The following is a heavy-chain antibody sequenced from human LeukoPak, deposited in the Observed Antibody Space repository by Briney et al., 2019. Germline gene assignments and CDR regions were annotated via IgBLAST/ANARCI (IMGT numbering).Heavy chain of an antibody. CDR2: VFDSAST. CDR1: GGSMTTAH. J-gene: IGHJ4*02. D-gene: IGHD5-18*01. CDR3: TTIKRGNIFWYFDF. V-gene: IGHV4-59*01. Sequence: SETLSLTCTVSGGSMTTAHWNWIRETPGKGVGWIGYVFDSASTTENPSVKSRVTISADTSKNQLSLRLSSVTAADTAVYYCTTIKRGNIFWYFDFWGQGILVTVSS.